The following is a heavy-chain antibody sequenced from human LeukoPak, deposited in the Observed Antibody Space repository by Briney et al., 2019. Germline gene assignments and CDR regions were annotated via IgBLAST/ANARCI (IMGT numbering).Heavy chain of an antibody. Sequence: GGSLRLSGAASGFTFSSYGMSWVRQAPGRGLEWVANIKQDGREKYYVDSLKGRFTISRDNAKNSLYLQMNSLRAEDTAVYYCARDSLINWGPGYFYYGMDVWGQGTTVTVSS. D-gene: IGHD7-27*01. J-gene: IGHJ6*02. V-gene: IGHV3-7*01. CDR2: IKQDGREK. CDR3: ARDSLINWGPGYFYYGMDV. CDR1: GFTFSSYG.